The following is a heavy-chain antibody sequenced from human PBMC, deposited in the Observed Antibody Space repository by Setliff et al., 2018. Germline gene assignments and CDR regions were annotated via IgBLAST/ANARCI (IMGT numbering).Heavy chain of an antibody. D-gene: IGHD2-15*01. CDR3: ARDGGYCSGGSCYGLDY. J-gene: IGHJ4*02. V-gene: IGHV1-3*01. Sequence: KVSCKASGYTFTSYGFSWVRQAPGQRLEWMGWINAGNGNTKYSQKFQGRVTITRDTSASTAYMELSSLRSEDTAVYYCARDGGYCSGGSCYGLDYWGQGTLVTVSS. CDR2: INAGNGNT. CDR1: GYTFTSYG.